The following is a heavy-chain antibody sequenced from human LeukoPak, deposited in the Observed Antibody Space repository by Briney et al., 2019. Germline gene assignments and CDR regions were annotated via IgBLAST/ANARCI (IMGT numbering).Heavy chain of an antibody. J-gene: IGHJ4*02. V-gene: IGHV3-23*01. CDR1: GFTFSSYA. Sequence: GGSLRLSCAASGFTFSSYAMSWVRQAPGKGLEWVSAISGSGGNTYYADSVRGRFTISRDNSKNTLYLQMNSLRAEDTAVYYCAKDPSLSYDSSGYYYHYWGQGTLVTVSS. CDR2: ISGSGGNT. CDR3: AKDPSLSYDSSGYYYHY. D-gene: IGHD3-22*01.